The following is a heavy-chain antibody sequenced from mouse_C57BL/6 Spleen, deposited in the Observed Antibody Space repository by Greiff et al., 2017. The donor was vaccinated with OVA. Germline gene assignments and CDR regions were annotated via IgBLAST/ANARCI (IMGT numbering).Heavy chain of an antibody. Sequence: DVQLQESGPGLVKPSQSLSLTCSVTGYSITSGYYWNWIRQFPGNKLEWMGYISYDGRNNYNPSLKNRITITRDTSKNQFFLKLNSVTTEETATYYCAREGIYDGFYYAMDYWGQGTSVTVSS. CDR1: GYSITSGYY. J-gene: IGHJ4*01. CDR2: ISYDGRN. D-gene: IGHD2-3*01. CDR3: AREGIYDGFYYAMDY. V-gene: IGHV3-6*01.